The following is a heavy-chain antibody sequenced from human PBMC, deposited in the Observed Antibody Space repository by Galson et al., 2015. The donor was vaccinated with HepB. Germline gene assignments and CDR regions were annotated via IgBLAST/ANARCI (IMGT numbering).Heavy chain of an antibody. CDR2: INAGNGNT. CDR1: GYTFTSYA. CDR3: ALPATDTAMVNSHFDY. D-gene: IGHD5-18*01. Sequence: SVKVSCKASGYTFTSYAMHWVRQAPGQRLEWMGWINAGNGNTKYSQKFQGRVTITRDTSASTAYMELSSLRSEDTAVYYCALPATDTAMVNSHFDYWGQGTLVTVSS. V-gene: IGHV1-3*01. J-gene: IGHJ4*02.